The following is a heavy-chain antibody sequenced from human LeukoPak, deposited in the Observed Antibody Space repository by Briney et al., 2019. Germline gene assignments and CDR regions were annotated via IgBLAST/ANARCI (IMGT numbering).Heavy chain of an antibody. CDR1: GYTFTGYY. Sequence: ASVKVSRKASGYTFTGYYMHWVRRAPGQGLEWMGIINPTGGSTSYAQKFQGRVTMTRDTSTSTVYMELSSLRSEDTAVYYCARGRWLRDLDYWGQGTLVTVSS. V-gene: IGHV1-46*01. J-gene: IGHJ4*02. D-gene: IGHD5-24*01. CDR2: INPTGGST. CDR3: ARGRWLRDLDY.